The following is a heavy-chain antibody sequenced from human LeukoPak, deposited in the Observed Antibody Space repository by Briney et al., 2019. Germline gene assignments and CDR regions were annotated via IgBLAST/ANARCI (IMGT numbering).Heavy chain of an antibody. V-gene: IGHV5-51*01. J-gene: IGHJ6*03. CDR3: ARRDDYYYMDV. CDR2: IYPGDSDA. CDR1: GYRFTTYW. Sequence: GESLKISCKGSGYRFTTYWIAWLRPMPGKGLEWMGIIYPGDSDARYSPSFQGQVTISADKSISTAYLQWSSLKASDTAMYYCARRDDYYYMDVWGKGTTVTVSS.